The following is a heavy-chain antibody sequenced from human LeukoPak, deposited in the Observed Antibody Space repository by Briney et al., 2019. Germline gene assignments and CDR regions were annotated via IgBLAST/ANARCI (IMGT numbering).Heavy chain of an antibody. D-gene: IGHD1-26*01. V-gene: IGHV3-21*01. CDR1: GFDFSAYT. Sequence: GGSLRLSCAASGFDFSAYTMAWVRQVPGRGLEWVSSVSGVSNFIYYADSVRGRFTISRDNAKNSLFLQMNSLRVEDTAIYYCAKDHWFAVGNPDRDAVYNFDYWGRGTLVTVSS. CDR2: VSGVSNFI. J-gene: IGHJ4*02. CDR3: AKDHWFAVGNPDRDAVYNFDY.